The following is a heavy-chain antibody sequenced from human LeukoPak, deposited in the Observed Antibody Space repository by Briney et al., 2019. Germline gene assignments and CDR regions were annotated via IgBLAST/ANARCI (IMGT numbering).Heavy chain of an antibody. J-gene: IGHJ6*02. V-gene: IGHV1-2*02. CDR1: GYTFTGYY. Sequence: ASVKVSCKASGYTFTGYYMHWVRQAPGQGLEWMGWINPNSGGTNYAQKFQGRVTMTRDTSISTAYMELSRLRSDDTAVYYCARDGXTAIYYYGMDVWGQGTTATVSS. CDR3: ARDGXTAIYYYGMDV. CDR2: INPNSGGT. D-gene: IGHD5-18*01.